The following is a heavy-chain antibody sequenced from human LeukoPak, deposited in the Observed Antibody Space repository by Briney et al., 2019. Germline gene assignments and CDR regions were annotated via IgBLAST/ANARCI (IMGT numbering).Heavy chain of an antibody. CDR1: GFTFSSYA. D-gene: IGHD2-2*01. V-gene: IGHV3-30-3*01. CDR2: ISYDGSNK. CDR3: AREGGSQPYYYYYGMDV. Sequence: GGSLRLSCAASGFTFSSYAMHWVRQAPGKGLEWVAVISYDGSNKYYADSVKGRFTISRDNSKNTPYLQMNSLRAEDTAVYYCAREGGSQPYYYYYGMDVWGQGTTVTVSS. J-gene: IGHJ6*02.